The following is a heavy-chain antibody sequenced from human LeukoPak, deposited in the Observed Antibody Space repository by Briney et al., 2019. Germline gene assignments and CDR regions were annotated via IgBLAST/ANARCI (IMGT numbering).Heavy chain of an antibody. Sequence: PGGSLRLSCAAPGFTFDDYAMHWVRQAPGKGLEWVAVISYDGSNKYCADSVKGRFTISRDNSKNTLYLQMNSLRAEDTAVYYCAREKLPGMPFKYFDYWAQGTLVPVSS. V-gene: IGHV3-30-3*01. J-gene: IGHJ4*02. D-gene: IGHD2-2*01. CDR2: ISYDGSNK. CDR1: GFTFDDYA. CDR3: AREKLPGMPFKYFDY.